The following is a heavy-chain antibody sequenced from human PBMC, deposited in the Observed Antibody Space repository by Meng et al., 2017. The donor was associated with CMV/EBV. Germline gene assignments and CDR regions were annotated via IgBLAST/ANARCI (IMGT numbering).Heavy chain of an antibody. CDR1: GGSISSGIYY. CDR3: AREVVVITPYNWFDP. V-gene: IGHV4-61*02. J-gene: IGHJ5*02. Sequence: QWRVQGLVPDLGNPSHTSSITCTALGGSISSGIYYWSWIRQPAGKGLEWIGRIYTSGSTNYTPSLKSRVTISVDTSKNQFSLKLSSVTAADTAVYYCAREVVVITPYNWFDPWGQGTLVTVSS. D-gene: IGHD3-22*01. CDR2: IYTSGST.